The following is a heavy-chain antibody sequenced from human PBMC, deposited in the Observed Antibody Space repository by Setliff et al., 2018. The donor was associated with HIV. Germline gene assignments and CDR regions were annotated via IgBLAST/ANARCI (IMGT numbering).Heavy chain of an antibody. V-gene: IGHV3-66*02. CDR1: KFSVSDSY. CDR3: SRGGWKTLHDAFDI. CDR2: VHNTDT. D-gene: IGHD1-1*01. Sequence: PGGSLRLSCVASKFSVSDSYMGWVRQAPGKGLEWVSFVHNTDTYYAISVKGRFTISRDNSETMVFLRMNSLGTEDTAGYYCSRGGWKTLHDAFDIWGQGTRVTVSS. J-gene: IGHJ3*02.